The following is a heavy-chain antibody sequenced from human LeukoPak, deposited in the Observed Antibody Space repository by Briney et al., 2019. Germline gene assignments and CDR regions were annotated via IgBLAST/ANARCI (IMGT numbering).Heavy chain of an antibody. CDR1: GGTFSSYA. J-gene: IGHJ4*02. V-gene: IGHV1-69*04. CDR3: ARGCSGGSCYEYGY. Sequence: SVKVSCKASGGTFSSYAISWVRQAPGQGLEWMGRIIPILGIANYAQKFQGRVTITADKSTSTAYMELSSLRSEDTAVYYCARGCSGGSCYEYGYWGQGTLVAVSS. CDR2: IIPILGIA. D-gene: IGHD2-15*01.